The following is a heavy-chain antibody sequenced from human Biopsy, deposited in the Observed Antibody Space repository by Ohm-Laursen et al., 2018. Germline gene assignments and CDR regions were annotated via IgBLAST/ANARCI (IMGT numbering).Heavy chain of an antibody. CDR1: GFTFSTYA. CDR3: ALAAVQTVTHFDY. Sequence: GSLRLSCTASGFTFSTYAMSWVRQAPGKGLEWVSSITSSGASTDFADSVKGRFTISRDNSKNTLYLQMDSLRAEDTAVYYCALAAVQTVTHFDYWGQGTLVTVSS. D-gene: IGHD4-17*01. J-gene: IGHJ4*02. V-gene: IGHV3-23*01. CDR2: ITSSGAST.